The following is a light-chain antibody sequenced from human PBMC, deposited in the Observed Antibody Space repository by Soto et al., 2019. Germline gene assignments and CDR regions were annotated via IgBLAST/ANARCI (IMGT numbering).Light chain of an antibody. V-gene: IGLV2-8*01. CDR2: EVT. J-gene: IGLJ3*02. CDR3: SSYAASNNFYFV. CDR1: SSDVGGYNY. Sequence: QSALTQPPSASGSPGQSVTISCTGTSSDVGGYNYVSWYLQYPGRAPKLMIYEVTKRPSGVPDRFSGSKSGNTASLTVSGLPAGDEADYYCSSYAASNNFYFVFGGGTKLTVL.